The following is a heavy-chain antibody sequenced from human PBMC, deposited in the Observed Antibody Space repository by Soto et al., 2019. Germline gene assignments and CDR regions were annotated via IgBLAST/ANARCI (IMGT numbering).Heavy chain of an antibody. J-gene: IGHJ4*02. CDR3: AHRVLRTVFGLVTTTAIYFDF. Sequence: QITLNESGPTVVRPTETLTLTCRFSGFSLTTSGVGVGWIRQSPGKAPEWLALIYWADDKRYSASLKSRLTSTKDTSKNQVVLTVSDLAPTDTATYYCAHRVLRTVFGLVTTTAIYFDFWGQGTPVSVSS. V-gene: IGHV2-5*02. D-gene: IGHD3-3*01. CDR2: IYWADDK. CDR1: GFSLTTSGVG.